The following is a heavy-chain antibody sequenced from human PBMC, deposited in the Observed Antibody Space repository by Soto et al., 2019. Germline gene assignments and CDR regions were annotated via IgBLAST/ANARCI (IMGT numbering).Heavy chain of an antibody. CDR1: GYTFTSYG. Sequence: ASVKVSCKASGYTFTSYGISWVRQAPGQGLEWMGWISAYNGNTNYAQKLQGRVTMTTDTSTSTAYMELRSLRSDDTAVYYCARDLLVETAIRWDYVMDFRTQRTTVTGS. V-gene: IGHV1-18*01. J-gene: IGHJ6*02. CDR3: ARDLLVETAIRWDYVMDF. D-gene: IGHD2-21*02. CDR2: ISAYNGNT.